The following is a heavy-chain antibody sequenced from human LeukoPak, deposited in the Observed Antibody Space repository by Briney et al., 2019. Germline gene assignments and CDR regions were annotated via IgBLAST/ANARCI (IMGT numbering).Heavy chain of an antibody. D-gene: IGHD5-18*01. J-gene: IGHJ3*02. V-gene: IGHV1-69*02. CDR2: IIPILGIA. Sequence: ASVKVSCKASGGTFSSYTISWVRQAPGQGLEWMGRIIPILGIANYAQKFQGRVTMTTDTSTSTAYMELRSLRSDDTAVYYCARDYTAMASPEAFDIWGQGTLVTVSS. CDR3: ARDYTAMASPEAFDI. CDR1: GGTFSSYT.